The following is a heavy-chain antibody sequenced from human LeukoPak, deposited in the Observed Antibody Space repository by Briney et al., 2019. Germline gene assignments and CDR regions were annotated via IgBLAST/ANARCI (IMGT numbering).Heavy chain of an antibody. D-gene: IGHD2-2*01. V-gene: IGHV4-34*01. Sequence: SETLSLTCAVYGGSFSGYYWSWIRQPPGKGLEWIGEINHSGSTNYNPSLKSRVTISVDTSKNQFPLKLSSVTAADTAVYYCARVYCSSTSCPYYYYGMDVWGKGTTVTVSS. J-gene: IGHJ6*04. CDR2: INHSGST. CDR3: ARVYCSSTSCPYYYYGMDV. CDR1: GGSFSGYY.